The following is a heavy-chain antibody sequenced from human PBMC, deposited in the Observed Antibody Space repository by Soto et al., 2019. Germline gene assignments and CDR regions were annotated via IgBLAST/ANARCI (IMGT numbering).Heavy chain of an antibody. Sequence: ASVKVSCKASGYTFTGYYMHWVRQAPGQGLEWMGWINPNSGGTNYAQKFQGWVTMTRDTSISTAYMELSRLRSDDTAVYYCARGKESIFVVVIPSYYYYYMDVWGKGTTVTVSS. V-gene: IGHV1-2*04. CDR3: ARGKESIFVVVIPSYYYYYMDV. CDR1: GYTFTGYY. CDR2: INPNSGGT. D-gene: IGHD3-3*01. J-gene: IGHJ6*03.